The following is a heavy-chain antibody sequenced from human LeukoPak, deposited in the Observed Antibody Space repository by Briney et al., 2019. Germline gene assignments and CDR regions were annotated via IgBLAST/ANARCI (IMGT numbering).Heavy chain of an antibody. CDR1: GFTFSSYA. V-gene: IGHV3-7*03. Sequence: GGSLRLSCAASGFTFSSYAMNWVRQAPGKGLEWVANINKDGGEKYYVDSVKGRFTISRDNAKNSLYLQMNSLRADDTAVYYCVKDSPPRYSGSPPAYWGQGTLVTVSS. J-gene: IGHJ4*02. CDR3: VKDSPPRYSGSPPAY. CDR2: INKDGGEK. D-gene: IGHD1-26*01.